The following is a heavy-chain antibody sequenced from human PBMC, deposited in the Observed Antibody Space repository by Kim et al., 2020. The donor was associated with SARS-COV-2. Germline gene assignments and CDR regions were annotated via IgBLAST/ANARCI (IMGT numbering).Heavy chain of an antibody. J-gene: IGHJ6*03. V-gene: IGHV4-34*01. D-gene: IGHD3-3*01. CDR2: INHSGST. CDR3: ARGLPSYDFWSGRYYYYYMDV. Sequence: SETLSLTCAVYGGSFCGYYWSWIRQPPGKGLEWIGEINHSGSTNYNPSLKSRVTISVDTSKNQFSLKLSSVTAADTAVYYCARGLPSYDFWSGRYYYYYMDVWGKGTTVTVSS. CDR1: GGSFCGYY.